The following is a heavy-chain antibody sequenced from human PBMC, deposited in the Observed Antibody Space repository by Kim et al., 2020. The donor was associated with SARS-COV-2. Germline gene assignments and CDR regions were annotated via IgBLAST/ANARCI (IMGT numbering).Heavy chain of an antibody. J-gene: IGHJ4*01. CDR3: ARGRTNPAAAGTCFDY. CDR1: GGSFSGYY. CDR2: INHSGST. V-gene: IGHV4-34*01. Sequence: SETLSLTCAVYGGSFSGYYWSWIRQPPGKGLEWIGEINHSGSTNYNPSLKSRVTISVDTSKNQFSLKLSSVTAADTAVYYCARGRTNPAAAGTCFDYWC. D-gene: IGHD6-13*01.